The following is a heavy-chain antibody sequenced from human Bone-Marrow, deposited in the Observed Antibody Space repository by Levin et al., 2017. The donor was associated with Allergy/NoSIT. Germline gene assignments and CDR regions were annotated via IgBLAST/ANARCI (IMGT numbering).Heavy chain of an antibody. CDR3: AKGTRGGSCYSWFDY. V-gene: IGHV3-23*01. Sequence: GGSLRLSCAASGFTFSSYAMSWVRQAPGKGLEWVSGISSSGGGTYYVDSVKGRFTISRDNSKNTLYLQMNTLRADDTAVYYCAKGTRGGSCYSWFDYWGQGTLVTVSS. J-gene: IGHJ4*02. D-gene: IGHD2-15*01. CDR1: GFTFSSYA. CDR2: ISSSGGGT.